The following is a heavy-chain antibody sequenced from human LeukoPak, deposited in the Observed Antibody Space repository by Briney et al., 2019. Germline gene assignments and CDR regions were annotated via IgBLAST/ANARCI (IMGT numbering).Heavy chain of an antibody. D-gene: IGHD4-17*01. V-gene: IGHV4-59*12. CDR3: ARKKDDGDYHIDH. CDR2: ICYTGTT. J-gene: IGHJ5*02. CDR1: GFTFSSYA. Sequence: PGGSLRLSCAASGFTFSSYAMSWVRQAPGKGLEWIGYICYTGTTYYNPSLKSRVSISVDRSKNQFSLRLRSVTAADTAVYYCARKKDDGDYHIDHWGQGTLVTVSS.